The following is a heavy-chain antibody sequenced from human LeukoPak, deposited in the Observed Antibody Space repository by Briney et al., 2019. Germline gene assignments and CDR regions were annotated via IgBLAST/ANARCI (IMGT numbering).Heavy chain of an antibody. V-gene: IGHV1-18*01. Sequence: AASVKVSCTASGYTFTSDGISWGRHAPGQGREWMGWISAYNGNTNYAQKLQGRVTMTTETSTSTAYMGLRSLRSDDTAVYYCARDHRTLNDYWGQGPLVTVSS. CDR3: ARDHRTLNDY. D-gene: IGHD1-14*01. J-gene: IGHJ4*02. CDR1: GYTFTSDG. CDR2: ISAYNGNT.